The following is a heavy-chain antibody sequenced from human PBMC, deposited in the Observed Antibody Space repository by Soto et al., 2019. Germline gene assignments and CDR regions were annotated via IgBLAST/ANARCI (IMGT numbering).Heavy chain of an antibody. CDR3: ARGNYCSGGSCYSGLDP. D-gene: IGHD2-15*01. CDR2: ISAYNGNT. V-gene: IGHV1-18*01. CDR1: GYTFTSYG. Sequence: ASVKVSCKASGYTFTSYGISWVRQAPGQGLEWMGWISAYNGNTNYAQKLQGRVTMTTDTSTSTAYMELRSLRSDDTAVYYCARGNYCSGGSCYSGLDPWGQGTLVTVSS. J-gene: IGHJ5*02.